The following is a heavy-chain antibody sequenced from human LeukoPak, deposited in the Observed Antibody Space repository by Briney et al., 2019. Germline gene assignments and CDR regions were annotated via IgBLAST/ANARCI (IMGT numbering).Heavy chain of an antibody. V-gene: IGHV3-48*01. CDR3: ASCSSTNCY. Sequence: PGGSLRLSCAASGFTFSSFSMNWVRQAPGKGLEWVSFITGSSSTIYYADSVKGRFTISRDNAKNSLYLQVNSLRAEDTAVYYCASCSSTNCYWGQGTLVTVSS. CDR1: GFTFSSFS. D-gene: IGHD2-2*01. CDR2: ITGSSSTI. J-gene: IGHJ4*02.